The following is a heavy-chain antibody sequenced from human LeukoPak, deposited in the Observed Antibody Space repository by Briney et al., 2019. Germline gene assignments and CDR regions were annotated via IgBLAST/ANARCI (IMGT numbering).Heavy chain of an antibody. J-gene: IGHJ6*03. CDR1: GYTFTSYG. CDR2: ISAYNGNT. CDR3: ARVGDYDILTGYNYYMDV. D-gene: IGHD3-9*01. V-gene: IGHV1-18*01. Sequence: ASVKVSCKASGYTFTSYGISWVRQAPGQGLEWMGWISAYNGNTNYAQKLQGRVTMTTDTSTSTAYMELRSLRSDDTAVYYCARVGDYDILTGYNYYMDVWGKGTTVTISS.